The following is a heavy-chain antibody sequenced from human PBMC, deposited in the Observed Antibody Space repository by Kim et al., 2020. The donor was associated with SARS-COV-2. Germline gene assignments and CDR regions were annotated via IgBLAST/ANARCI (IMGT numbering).Heavy chain of an antibody. D-gene: IGHD6-13*01. J-gene: IGHJ4*02. CDR2: INPSGGST. Sequence: ASVKVSCKASGYTFTSYYMHWVRQAPGQGLEWMGIINPSGGSTSYAQKFQGRVTMTRDTSTSTVYMELSSLRSEDTAVYYCARDPGMDRRRIAAAGTHPLYYFDYWGQGTLVTVSS. V-gene: IGHV1-46*01. CDR3: ARDPGMDRRRIAAAGTHPLYYFDY. CDR1: GYTFTSYY.